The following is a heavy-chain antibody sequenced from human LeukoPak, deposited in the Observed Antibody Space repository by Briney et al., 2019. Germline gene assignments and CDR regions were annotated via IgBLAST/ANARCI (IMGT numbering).Heavy chain of an antibody. CDR3: ATDCGGDCYSRY. J-gene: IGHJ4*02. D-gene: IGHD2-21*02. Sequence: ASVKVSCKASGCTFNDYYLHWVRQAPGQGLEWMGWINPNNGGIKYAQKFQGRVTMTRDTSISTAYMELSSLKSDATPVYYCATDCGGDCYSRYWGQGTLVTVPS. V-gene: IGHV1-2*02. CDR1: GCTFNDYY. CDR2: INPNNGGI.